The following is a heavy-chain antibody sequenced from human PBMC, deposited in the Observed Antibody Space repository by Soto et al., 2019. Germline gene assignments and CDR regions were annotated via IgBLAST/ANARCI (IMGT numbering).Heavy chain of an antibody. V-gene: IGHV6-1*01. D-gene: IGHD3-9*01. CDR1: GDSVSGNIAG. CDR2: KYYRSKWYN. CDR3: ARVSGTYYDILTGYYNHYYYGMDV. J-gene: IGHJ6*02. Sequence: PSQTLSLTCAISGDSVSGNIAGWNWIRQSPSRGLGWLGRKYYRSKWYNDYAVSVKSRITINPDTSKNQFSLQLNSVTPEDTAVYYCARVSGTYYDILTGYYNHYYYGMDVWGQGTTVTVSS.